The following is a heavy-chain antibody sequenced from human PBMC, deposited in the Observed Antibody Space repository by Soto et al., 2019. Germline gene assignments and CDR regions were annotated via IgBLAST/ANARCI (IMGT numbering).Heavy chain of an antibody. CDR3: ARWPQPRYTADPYAVDV. CDR1: GGTFSSSG. D-gene: IGHD3-16*02. J-gene: IGHJ6*02. Sequence: QVHLVQSGTEVKKPGSSVKVSCKASGGTFSSSGFSWVRQAPGQGLEWMGMNVPRLDTTNYAQKFQARVTITADEVTSTAYMELRSLRSEDTAVYYCARWPQPRYTADPYAVDVWGQGTRVIVSS. V-gene: IGHV1-69*11. CDR2: NVPRLDTT.